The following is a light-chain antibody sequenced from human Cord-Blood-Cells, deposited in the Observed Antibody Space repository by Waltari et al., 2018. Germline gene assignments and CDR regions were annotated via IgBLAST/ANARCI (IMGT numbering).Light chain of an antibody. CDR1: SSDDGGYNY. CDR3: SSYTSSSTLVV. CDR2: EVS. Sequence: QSALTQPASVSASPAQSITSSCTVTSSDDGGYNYASWYQQHPGKAPKLMIYEVSNRPSGVSNRFSCSKSGNTTSLTISGLQAEDEADYYCSSYTSSSTLVVFGGGTKLTVL. V-gene: IGLV2-14*01. J-gene: IGLJ2*01.